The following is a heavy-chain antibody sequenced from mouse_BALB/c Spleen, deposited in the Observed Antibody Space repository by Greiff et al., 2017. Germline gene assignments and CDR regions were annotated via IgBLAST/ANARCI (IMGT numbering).Heavy chain of an antibody. Sequence: DVMLVESGGDLVKPGGSLKLSCAASGFTFSSYGMSWVRQTPDKRLEWVATISSGGSYTYYPDSVKGRFTISRDNAKNTLYLQMSSLKSEDTATYYCARQYDGYAMDYWGQGTSVTVSS. CDR3: ARQYDGYAMDY. CDR1: GFTFSSYG. CDR2: ISSGGSYT. J-gene: IGHJ4*01. D-gene: IGHD2-12*01. V-gene: IGHV5-6*02.